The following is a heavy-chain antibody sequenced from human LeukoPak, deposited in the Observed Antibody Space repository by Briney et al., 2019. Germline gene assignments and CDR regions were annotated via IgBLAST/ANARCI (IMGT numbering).Heavy chain of an antibody. CDR2: IIPIFGTA. V-gene: IGHV1-69*13. J-gene: IGHJ4*02. CDR3: ARGLVNRDFWSGYPRGYFDY. CDR1: GGTFSSYA. Sequence: GASVKVSCKASGGTFSSYAISWVRQAPGQGLEWMGGIIPIFGTANYAQKFQGRVTITADESTSTAYMELSSLRSEDTAVYYCARGLVNRDFWSGYPRGYFDYWGQGTLVTVSS. D-gene: IGHD3-3*01.